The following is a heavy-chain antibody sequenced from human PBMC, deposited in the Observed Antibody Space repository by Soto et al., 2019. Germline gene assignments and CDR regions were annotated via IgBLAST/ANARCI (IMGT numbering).Heavy chain of an antibody. J-gene: IGHJ6*02. V-gene: IGHV6-1*01. D-gene: IGHD3-10*01. Sequence: PSQTLSLTCAISGDSVSSDTAAWIWIRQSPSRGLEWLGRTYYKSKWNNDYALSVKSRITISPDTSQNQFSLDLDSVTPEDTAVYYCVGVTLFRDMDVWGQGTPVTVSS. CDR2: TYYKSKWNN. CDR1: GDSVSSDTAA. CDR3: VGVTLFRDMDV.